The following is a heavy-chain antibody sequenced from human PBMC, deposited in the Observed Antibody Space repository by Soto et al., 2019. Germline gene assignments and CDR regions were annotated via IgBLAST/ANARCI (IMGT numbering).Heavy chain of an antibody. J-gene: IGHJ6*02. CDR2: MNPNSGNT. V-gene: IGHV1-8*01. CDR1: GYTFTRYD. D-gene: IGHD1-7*01. Sequence: ASVKVSCKASGYTFTRYDLHWVRPATGQVLERMGWMNPNSGNTGYAQKFQGRVTMTRNTSISTAYMELSSLRSEDTAVYYCARAELRNNYYGMDVWGQGTTVTVSS. CDR3: ARAELRNNYYGMDV.